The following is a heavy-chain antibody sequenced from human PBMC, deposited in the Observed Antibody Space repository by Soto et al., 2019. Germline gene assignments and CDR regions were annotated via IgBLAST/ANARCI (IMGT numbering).Heavy chain of an antibody. CDR3: ARDQLGLWFGEPRFDY. J-gene: IGHJ4*02. CDR2: ISAYNGNT. Sequence: QVQLVQSGAEVKKPGASVKVSCKASGYTFTSYGISWVRQAPGQGREWMGWISAYNGNTNYAQKLQGRVTMTTDTSTSTAYMELRSLRSDDTAVYYCARDQLGLWFGEPRFDYWGQGTLVTVSS. D-gene: IGHD3-10*01. CDR1: GYTFTSYG. V-gene: IGHV1-18*04.